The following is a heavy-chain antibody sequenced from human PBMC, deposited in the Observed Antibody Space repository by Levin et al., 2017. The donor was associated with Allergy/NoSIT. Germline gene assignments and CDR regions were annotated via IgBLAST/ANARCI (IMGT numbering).Heavy chain of an antibody. CDR3: AGGYGSKEVYYGMDV. Sequence: PSETLSLTCTVSGGSISSYYWSWIRQPPGKGLEWIGYISYSGSTNYNPSLKSRVTISVDTSKNQFSLRLSSVTAADTAVYFCAGGYGSKEVYYGMDVWGQGTTVTVSS. CDR1: GGSISSYY. D-gene: IGHD3-10*01. J-gene: IGHJ6*02. V-gene: IGHV4-59*01. CDR2: ISYSGST.